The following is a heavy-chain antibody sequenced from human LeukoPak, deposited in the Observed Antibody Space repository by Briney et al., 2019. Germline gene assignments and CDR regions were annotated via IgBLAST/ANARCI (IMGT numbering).Heavy chain of an antibody. J-gene: IGHJ5*02. CDR3: ARTSRAYGDYKFDP. Sequence: SETLSLTCTVSGGSVSSSRYYWGWIRQPPGKGLEWIGSIYYSGSTYYNPSLKSRVTISVDTSKNQFSLKLSSVTAADTAVYYCARTSRAYGDYKFDPWGQGTLVTVSS. D-gene: IGHD4-17*01. CDR2: IYYSGST. CDR1: GGSVSSSRYY. V-gene: IGHV4-39*01.